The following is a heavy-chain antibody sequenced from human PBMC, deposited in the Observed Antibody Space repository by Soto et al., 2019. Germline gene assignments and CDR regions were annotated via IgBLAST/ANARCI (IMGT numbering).Heavy chain of an antibody. CDR3: ARQEGDNRFDY. D-gene: IGHD3-16*01. J-gene: IGHJ4*02. CDR1: GYRFYGYW. Sequence: EVQLVQSGAEVKKPGESLRISCKSSGYRFYGYWISWLRQMPGKGLEWMGIIYPGDSDTRYSRSFQGQVTISADKSTTYLHWSSLKASDTAMYYCARQEGDNRFDYWGQGTLVTVSS. CDR2: IYPGDSDT. V-gene: IGHV5-51*01.